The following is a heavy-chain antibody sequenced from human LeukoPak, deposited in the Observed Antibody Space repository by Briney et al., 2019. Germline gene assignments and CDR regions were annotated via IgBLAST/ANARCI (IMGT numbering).Heavy chain of an antibody. D-gene: IGHD2-15*01. CDR3: ARELSGGTARGSFDP. CDR1: GGSINIGSYY. V-gene: IGHV4-39*07. CDR2: IYHSGST. Sequence: KPSQTLSLTCIVSGGSINIGSYYWSWIRQPPGKGLEWIGSIYHSGSTYYNPSLKSRVTISVDTSKNQFSLKLSSVTAADTAVYYCARELSGGTARGSFDPWGQGTLVTVSS. J-gene: IGHJ5*02.